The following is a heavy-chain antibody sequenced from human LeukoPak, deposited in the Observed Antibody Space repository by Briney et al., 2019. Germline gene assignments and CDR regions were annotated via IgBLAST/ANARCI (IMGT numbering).Heavy chain of an antibody. CDR2: ISSSGSTI. Sequence: GGSLRLSCAASGFTVSNNYMNWVRQAPGKGLEWVSYISSSGSTIYYADSVKGRFTIPRDNAKNSLYLQMNSLRAEDTAVYYCAELGITMIGGVWGKGTTVTISS. V-gene: IGHV3-48*03. CDR1: GFTVSNNY. J-gene: IGHJ6*04. CDR3: AELGITMIGGV. D-gene: IGHD3-10*02.